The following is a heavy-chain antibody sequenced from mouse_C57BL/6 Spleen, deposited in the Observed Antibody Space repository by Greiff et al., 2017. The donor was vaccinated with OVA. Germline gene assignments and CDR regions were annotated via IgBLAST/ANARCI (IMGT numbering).Heavy chain of an antibody. D-gene: IGHD1-1*01. J-gene: IGHJ4*01. V-gene: IGHV5-17*01. CDR1: GFTFSDYG. CDR3: ARLDYYGSRYYAMDY. Sequence: EVMLVESGGGLVKPGGSLKLSCAASGFTFSDYGMHWVRQAPEKGLEWVAYISSGSSTIYYADTVKGRFTISRDNAKNTLFLQMTSLRSEDTAMYYCARLDYYGSRYYAMDYWGQGTSVTVSS. CDR2: ISSGSSTI.